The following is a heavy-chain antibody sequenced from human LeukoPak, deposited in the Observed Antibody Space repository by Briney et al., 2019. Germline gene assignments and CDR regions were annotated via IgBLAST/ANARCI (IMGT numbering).Heavy chain of an antibody. Sequence: ASVKVSCKASGYSFTSNYIHWVRQAPGQGLEWMGMIYPRDGSTSYAQKFQGRVAVTRDTSTSTVHMELSGLRSEDTAVYYCARDQEAFDYWGQGTLVTVSS. V-gene: IGHV1-46*01. J-gene: IGHJ4*02. CDR3: ARDQEAFDY. CDR1: GYSFTSNY. CDR2: IYPRDGST.